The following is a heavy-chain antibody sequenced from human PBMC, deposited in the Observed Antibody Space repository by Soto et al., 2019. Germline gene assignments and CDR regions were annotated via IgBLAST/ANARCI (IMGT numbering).Heavy chain of an antibody. Sequence: ASVKVSCKASGYTFTSYGISWVRQAPGQGLEWMGWISAYNGNTNYAQKLQGRVTMTTDTSTSTAYMELRSLRSDDTAVYYRAGGPNLYSSGWYSYWGQGTLVTVSS. J-gene: IGHJ4*02. CDR1: GYTFTSYG. CDR3: AGGPNLYSSGWYSY. CDR2: ISAYNGNT. D-gene: IGHD6-19*01. V-gene: IGHV1-18*04.